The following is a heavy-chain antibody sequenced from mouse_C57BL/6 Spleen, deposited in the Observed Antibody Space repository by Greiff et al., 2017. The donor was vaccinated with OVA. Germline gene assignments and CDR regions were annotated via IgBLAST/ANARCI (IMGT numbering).Heavy chain of an antibody. CDR2: ISYSGST. V-gene: IGHV3-1*01. CDR3: ARGLGRGYYAMDY. CDR1: GYSITSGYD. D-gene: IGHD4-1*01. J-gene: IGHJ4*01. Sequence: EVQVVESGPGMVKPSQSLSLTCTVTGYSITSGYDWHWIRHFPGNKLEWMGYISYSGSTNYNPSLKSRISITHDTSKNHFFLKLNSVTTEDTATYYCARGLGRGYYAMDYWGQGTSVTVSS.